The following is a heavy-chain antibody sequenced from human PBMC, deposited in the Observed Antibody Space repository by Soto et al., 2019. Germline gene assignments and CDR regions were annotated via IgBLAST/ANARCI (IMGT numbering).Heavy chain of an antibody. V-gene: IGHV2-5*02. J-gene: IGHJ3*02. CDR2: IYWDDDK. CDR1: GFSLNTSGVG. D-gene: IGHD3-10*01. Sequence: QITLKESGPTLVKPTQTLTLTCTFSGFSLNTSGVGMGWIRQPPGKALEWLALIYWDDDKRYSPSLRSRLIISTETSNNQVVLTLSTIDPVDSSTYYCAHRLGVRDVIGAFDIWGQGTMVTVSS. CDR3: AHRLGVRDVIGAFDI.